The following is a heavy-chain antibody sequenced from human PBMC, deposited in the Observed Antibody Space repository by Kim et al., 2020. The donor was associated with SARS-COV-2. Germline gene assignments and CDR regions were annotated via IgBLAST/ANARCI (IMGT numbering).Heavy chain of an antibody. V-gene: IGHV3-66*01. J-gene: IGHJ6*02. CDR3: ARVRSSGPNYYYGMDV. Sequence: GGSLRLSCAASGFTVSSNYMSWVRQAPGKGLEWVSVIYSGGSTYYADSVKGRFTISRDNSKNTLYLQMNSLRAEDTAVYYCARVRSSGPNYYYGMDVWGQGTTVTVSS. CDR1: GFTVSSNY. CDR2: IYSGGST. D-gene: IGHD3-22*01.